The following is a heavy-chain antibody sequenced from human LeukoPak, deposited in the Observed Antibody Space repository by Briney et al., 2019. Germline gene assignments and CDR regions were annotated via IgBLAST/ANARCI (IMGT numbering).Heavy chain of an antibody. V-gene: IGHV4-59*01. J-gene: IGHJ4*02. CDR2: IHHSGGT. Sequence: PSETLSLTCAVSGGSISSNYWSWIRRPPGKGLEWIGDIHHSGGTNYNPSLKSRVTISVDTSKNQFSLKLNSVTAADTAVYYCARAGGYRPAAADLDYWGQGTLVTVSS. D-gene: IGHD6-13*01. CDR3: ARAGGYRPAAADLDY. CDR1: GGSISSNY.